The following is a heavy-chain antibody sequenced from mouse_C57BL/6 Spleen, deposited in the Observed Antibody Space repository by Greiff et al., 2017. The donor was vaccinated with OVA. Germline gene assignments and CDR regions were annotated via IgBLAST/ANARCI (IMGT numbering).Heavy chain of an antibody. V-gene: IGHV6-3*01. J-gene: IGHJ3*01. D-gene: IGHD3-3*01. CDR1: GFTFSNYW. Sequence: EVQRVESGGGLVQPGGSMKLSCVASGFTFSNYWMNWVRQSPEKGLEWVAQIRLKSDNYATHYAESVKGRFTISRADSKSSVYLQMNTSRAVDTVIYYCAGGDTGVIYAFAYWGEGTLVTVSA. CDR3: AGGDTGVIYAFAY. CDR2: IRLKSDNYAT.